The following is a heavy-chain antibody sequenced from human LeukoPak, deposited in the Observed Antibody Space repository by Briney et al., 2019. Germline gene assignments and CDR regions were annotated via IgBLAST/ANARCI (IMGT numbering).Heavy chain of an antibody. CDR1: GGSLSSYY. V-gene: IGHV4-59*01. CDR3: ARDRTVVNADNWFDP. J-gene: IGHJ5*02. D-gene: IGHD4-23*01. CDR2: IYYSGST. Sequence: PSETLSLTCTVSGGSLSSYYWSWIRQPPGKGLEWIGDIYYSGSTNYNPSLKSRVTISVDKSKNQFSLKLSSVTAADTAVYYCARDRTVVNADNWFDPWGQGTLVTVSS.